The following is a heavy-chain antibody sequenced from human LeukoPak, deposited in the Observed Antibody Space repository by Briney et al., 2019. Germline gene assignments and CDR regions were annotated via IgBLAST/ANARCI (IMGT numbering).Heavy chain of an antibody. CDR2: IYYSGST. Sequence: SETLSLTCTVSGGSISSSSHYWAWIRQPPGKGLEWIGSIYYSGSTYYNPSLKSRVTISVDTSKNPFSLKVSSVTAADTAVYYCARDCGSTSCPWDYWGQGTLVTVSS. V-gene: IGHV4-39*07. CDR1: GGSISSSSHY. J-gene: IGHJ4*02. CDR3: ARDCGSTSCPWDY. D-gene: IGHD2-2*01.